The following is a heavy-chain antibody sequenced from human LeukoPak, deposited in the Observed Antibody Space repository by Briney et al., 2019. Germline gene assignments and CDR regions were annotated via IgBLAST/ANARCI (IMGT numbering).Heavy chain of an antibody. V-gene: IGHV4-61*05. D-gene: IGHD2-2*01. CDR2: ISYSGST. CDR1: GGSISSSSYY. CDR3: AGLYCSRTSCFFDY. J-gene: IGHJ4*02. Sequence: KPSETLSLTCTVSGGSISSSSYYWGWIRQSPGKGLEWIGYISYSGSTNYIPSLESRVTISVDRSKNQFSLRLRSVTAADTAVYYCAGLYCSRTSCFFDYWGQGTLVTVSS.